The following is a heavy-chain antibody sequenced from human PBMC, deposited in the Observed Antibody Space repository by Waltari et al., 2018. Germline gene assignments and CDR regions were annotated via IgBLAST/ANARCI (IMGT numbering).Heavy chain of an antibody. J-gene: IGHJ4*02. CDR1: GFTVSSNY. V-gene: IGHV3-66*02. CDR2: IYSGGST. Sequence: EVQLVESGGGWVQPGGSLRLSCAASGFTVSSNYMSWVRQAPGKGLEWVSVIYSGGSTYYADSVKGRFTISRDNSKNTLYLQMNSLRAEDTAVYYCARGPNYYDSSGSFDYWGQGTLVTVSS. CDR3: ARGPNYYDSSGSFDY. D-gene: IGHD3-22*01.